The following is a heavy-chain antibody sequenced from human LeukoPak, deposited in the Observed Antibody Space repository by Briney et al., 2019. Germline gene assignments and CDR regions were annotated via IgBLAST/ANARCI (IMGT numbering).Heavy chain of an antibody. J-gene: IGHJ4*02. V-gene: IGHV1-2*02. CDR2: IHPNRGDA. D-gene: IGHD4-17*01. CDR1: GYTFTDYY. CDR3: ARRTVTTFDY. Sequence: ASVRVSCKAFGYTFTDYYIQWVRQAPGQGLEWMGWIHPNRGDANYGQKFQGRVTMTRDTSIATAYLELSSLTSDDTAVYYCARRTVTTFDYWGQGTLVTVSS.